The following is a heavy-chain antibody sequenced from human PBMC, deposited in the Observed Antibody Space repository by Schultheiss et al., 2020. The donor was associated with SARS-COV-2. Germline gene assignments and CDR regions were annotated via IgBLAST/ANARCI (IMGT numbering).Heavy chain of an antibody. D-gene: IGHD6-6*01. Sequence: GGSLRLSCAASRFTFSSYGMHWVRQAPGKGLEWVAVIWYDGSNKYYADSVKGRFTISRDNSKNTLYLQMNSLRAEDTAVYYCARRTWWYSSSSLLDYWGQGTLVTVSS. J-gene: IGHJ4*02. V-gene: IGHV3-33*01. CDR2: IWYDGSNK. CDR3: ARRTWWYSSSSLLDY. CDR1: RFTFSSYG.